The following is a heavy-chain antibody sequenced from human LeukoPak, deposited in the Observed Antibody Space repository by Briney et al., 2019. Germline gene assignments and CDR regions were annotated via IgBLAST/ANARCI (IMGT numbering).Heavy chain of an antibody. CDR3: ARAMSTVTTNFDY. D-gene: IGHD4-17*01. J-gene: IGHJ4*02. CDR1: GFTFSSYS. CDR2: ISSSSSYI. Sequence: GGSLRLSCAASGFTFSSYSMNWVRQAPGKGLEWVSSISSSSSYIYYADSVKGRFTISRDNAKNSLYLQMNGLRAEDTAVYYCARAMSTVTTNFDYWGQGTLVTVSS. V-gene: IGHV3-21*01.